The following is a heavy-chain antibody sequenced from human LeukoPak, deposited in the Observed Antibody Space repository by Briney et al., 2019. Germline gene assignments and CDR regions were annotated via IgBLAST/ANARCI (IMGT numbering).Heavy chain of an antibody. Sequence: SGGSLRLSCAASGFTFSSYWMHWVRQARGKGLVWVSRITSDGSTTSYADSVKGRFTISRDNAKNTLYLQMNSLRVEDTAVYYCARGNSHAFDIWGQGTMVTVSS. CDR3: ARGNSHAFDI. D-gene: IGHD3-10*01. CDR2: ITSDGSTT. V-gene: IGHV3-74*01. CDR1: GFTFSSYW. J-gene: IGHJ3*02.